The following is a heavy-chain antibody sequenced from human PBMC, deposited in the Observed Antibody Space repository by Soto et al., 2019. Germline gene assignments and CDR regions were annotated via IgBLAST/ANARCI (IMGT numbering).Heavy chain of an antibody. CDR1: GGSISNDNYY. D-gene: IGHD6-25*01. CDR2: IYYSGST. J-gene: IGHJ4*02. CDR3: ASGWAAKTALDY. Sequence: SETLSLTCTVSGGSISNDNYYWSWIRQSPGKGLEWIAYIYYSGSTYYNPSLKSRLTISVDPSRNQFSLKLSSVTAADTAVYYCASGWAAKTALDYWGQGTLVTVSS. V-gene: IGHV4-30-4*01.